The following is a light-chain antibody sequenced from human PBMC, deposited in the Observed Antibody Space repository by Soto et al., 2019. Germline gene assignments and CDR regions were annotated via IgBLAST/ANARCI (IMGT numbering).Light chain of an antibody. CDR2: GNS. J-gene: IGLJ2*01. CDR1: SSNIGAGYD. Sequence: QSVLTQPPSVSGAPGQRVTISCTGSSSNIGAGYDVHWYQQLPGTAPKLLIYGNSNRPSGVPDRCSGSKSGTSASLAITGVQAEDEADYYCQSYDSSLSVVFGGGTKVTVL. CDR3: QSYDSSLSVV. V-gene: IGLV1-40*01.